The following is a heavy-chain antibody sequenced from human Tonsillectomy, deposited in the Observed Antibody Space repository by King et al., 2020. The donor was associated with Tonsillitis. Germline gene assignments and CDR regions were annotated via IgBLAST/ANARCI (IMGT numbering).Heavy chain of an antibody. CDR3: ARDGPYSYCGGDCYALDY. CDR2: ISSSSSYI. J-gene: IGHJ4*02. D-gene: IGHD2-21*02. Sequence: QLVQSGGGLVKPGGSLRLSCAASGFTFSSYSMNWVRQAPGKGLEWVSSISSSSSYIYYAHSVKGRFTISRDNAKNSLYLQMNSLRAEDTAVYYCARDGPYSYCGGDCYALDYWGQGTLVTVSS. CDR1: GFTFSSYS. V-gene: IGHV3-21*01.